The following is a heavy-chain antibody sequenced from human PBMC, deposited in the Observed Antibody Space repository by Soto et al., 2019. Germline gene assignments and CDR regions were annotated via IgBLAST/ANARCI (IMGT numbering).Heavy chain of an antibody. V-gene: IGHV3-48*02. J-gene: IGHJ4*02. CDR2: ISSSSTI. Sequence: PGGSLRLSCAASGFTFSSYSMNWVRQAPGKGLEWVSYISSSSTIYYADSVKGRFTISRDNAKNSLYLQMNSLRDEDTAVYYCARGLAGDSSGEHFDYWGQGTPVTLSS. D-gene: IGHD3-22*01. CDR1: GFTFSSYS. CDR3: ARGLAGDSSGEHFDY.